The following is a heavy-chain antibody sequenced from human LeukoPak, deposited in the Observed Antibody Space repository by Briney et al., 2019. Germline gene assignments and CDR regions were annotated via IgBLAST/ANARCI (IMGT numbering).Heavy chain of an antibody. Sequence: PSETLSLTCSVSSYSITSCHYWGWFRHPPGEGLEWIASIFHSGTTYYNPSIRRLVTISMTTYKNLFSMMRSAVTAANTTVYYFARDGDYVGDAPPEWYFDYCGQGTLVSVSS. CDR3: ARDGDYVGDAPPEWYFDY. V-gene: IGHV4-38-2*02. CDR1: SYSITSCHY. D-gene: IGHD4-23*01. J-gene: IGHJ4*02. CDR2: IFHSGTT.